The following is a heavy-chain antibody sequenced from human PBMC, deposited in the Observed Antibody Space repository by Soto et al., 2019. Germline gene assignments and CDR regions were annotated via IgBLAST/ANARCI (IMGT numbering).Heavy chain of an antibody. V-gene: IGHV3-30-3*01. CDR2: ISSDGNNK. J-gene: IGHJ4*02. CDR3: ARDYDSSGYPRYYFDY. CDR1: GFTFSTYV. D-gene: IGHD3-22*01. Sequence: PGGSLRLSCAASGFTFSTYVMHWVRQAPGKGLEWVAHISSDGNNKYYADSVKGRFTISRDNFKNSLYLQMSSLRADDTAVYYCARDYDSSGYPRYYFDYWGQGTLVTVSS.